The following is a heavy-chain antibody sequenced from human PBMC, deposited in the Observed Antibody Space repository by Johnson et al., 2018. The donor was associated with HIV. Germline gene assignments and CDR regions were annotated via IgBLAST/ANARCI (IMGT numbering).Heavy chain of an antibody. D-gene: IGHD5-24*01. J-gene: IGHJ3*02. CDR3: ARDEEMATIFNAFDI. CDR2: ISYDGSNK. CDR1: GFTFSSYA. Sequence: QVQLLESGGGVVQPGRSLRLSCAASGFTFSSYAMHWVRQAPGKGLEWVAVISYDGSNKYYADSVKGRFTISRDNSKNTLYLQMNSLRAEDTAVYYCARDEEMATIFNAFDIWGQGTMVTVSS. V-gene: IGHV3-30-3*01.